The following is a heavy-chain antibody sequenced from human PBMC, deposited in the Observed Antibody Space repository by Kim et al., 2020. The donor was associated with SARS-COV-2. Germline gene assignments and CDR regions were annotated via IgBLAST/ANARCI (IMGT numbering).Heavy chain of an antibody. J-gene: IGHJ3*02. Sequence: SGTGRFTISRDNSKNTLYLQMSSPRAEDTAVYYCARDLHSSGWYGGAFDIWGQGTMVTVSS. D-gene: IGHD6-19*01. V-gene: IGHV3-30*15. CDR3: ARDLHSSGWYGGAFDI.